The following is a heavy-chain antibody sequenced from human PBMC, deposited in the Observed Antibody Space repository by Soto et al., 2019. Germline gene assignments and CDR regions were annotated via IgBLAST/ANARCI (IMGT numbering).Heavy chain of an antibody. CDR3: ARVSSTSGHGVGNWFDP. CDR2: INHSGST. V-gene: IGHV4-34*01. J-gene: IGHJ5*02. CDR1: GGSFSGYY. D-gene: IGHD2-2*01. Sequence: SETLSLTCAVYGGSFSGYYWSWIRQPPGKGLEWIGEINHSGSTNYNPSLKSRVTISVDTSKNQFSLKLSSVTAADTAVYYCARVSSTSGHGVGNWFDPWGQGTLVTVS.